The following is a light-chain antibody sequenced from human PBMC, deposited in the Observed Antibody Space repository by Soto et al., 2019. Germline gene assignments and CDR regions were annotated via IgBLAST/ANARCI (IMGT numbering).Light chain of an antibody. Sequence: LTQPASVSGSPGQSITISFTGTNSDVGAYSYVSWYQQYPGKAPKLLIYDVGARPSGISDRFSGSKSGNTASLTISGLQAEDEADYYCSSYTAFTTYVFGSGTKVTVL. CDR2: DVG. V-gene: IGLV2-14*03. J-gene: IGLJ1*01. CDR3: SSYTAFTTYV. CDR1: NSDVGAYSY.